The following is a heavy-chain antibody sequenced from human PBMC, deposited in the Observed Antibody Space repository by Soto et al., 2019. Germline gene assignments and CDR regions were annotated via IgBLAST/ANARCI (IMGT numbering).Heavy chain of an antibody. Sequence: SETLSLTCTVSGGSLSNYYWTWIRQPPGKGLEWIGYIYYSGTTNYNPSLKSRVTISVDTSKNQFSLKQSSVTAADQAGYCFGILPGADYGGIFDAWGQGTLVTVAS. D-gene: IGHD4-17*01. V-gene: IGHV4-59*01. CDR3: GILPGADYGGIFDA. CDR2: IYYSGTT. J-gene: IGHJ5*02. CDR1: GGSLSNYY.